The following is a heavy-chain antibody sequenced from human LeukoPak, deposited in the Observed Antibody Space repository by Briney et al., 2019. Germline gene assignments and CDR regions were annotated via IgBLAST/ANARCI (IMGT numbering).Heavy chain of an antibody. V-gene: IGHV3-23*01. CDR2: IGGSGSMT. J-gene: IGHJ4*02. CDR3: AKEYRRGWPFDY. CDR1: GFTFSSYA. D-gene: IGHD6-19*01. Sequence: GGSLRLSCAASGFTFSSYAMSWVRQAPGKGLEWGSGIGGSGSMTYYADSVKGRFTISRDNSKNTLYLQMNSLRAEDTAVYYCAKEYRRGWPFDYWGQGTLVTVSS.